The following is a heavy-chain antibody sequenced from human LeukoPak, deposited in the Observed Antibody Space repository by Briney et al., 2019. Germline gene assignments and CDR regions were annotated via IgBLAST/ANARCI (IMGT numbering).Heavy chain of an antibody. D-gene: IGHD3-9*01. Sequence: ASVKVSCKASGYTFTGYYMHWVRQAPGQGLEWMGWINPNSGGTNYAQKFQGRVTMTRDTSISTAYMELSRLSSVTAADTAVYYCARDSPFDWAVFGDSFDIWGQGTVVTVSS. J-gene: IGHJ3*02. CDR3: ARDSPFDWAVFGDSFDI. V-gene: IGHV1-2*02. CDR2: INPNSGGT. CDR1: GYTFTGYY.